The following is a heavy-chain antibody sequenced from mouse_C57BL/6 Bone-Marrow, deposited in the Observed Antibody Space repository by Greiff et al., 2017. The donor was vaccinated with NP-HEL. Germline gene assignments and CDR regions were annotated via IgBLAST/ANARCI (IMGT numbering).Heavy chain of an antibody. CDR3: TTGSNYGWFAY. CDR1: GFNIKDYY. V-gene: IGHV14-1*01. J-gene: IGHJ3*01. Sequence: EVQLQQSGAELVRPGASVKLSCTASGFNIKDYYMHWVKQRPEQGLEWIGRIDPEDGDTAYAPKFQGKATMTADTSSNTAYLQLSSLTSEGTAVYYCTTGSNYGWFAYWGQGTLVTVSA. D-gene: IGHD2-5*01. CDR2: IDPEDGDT.